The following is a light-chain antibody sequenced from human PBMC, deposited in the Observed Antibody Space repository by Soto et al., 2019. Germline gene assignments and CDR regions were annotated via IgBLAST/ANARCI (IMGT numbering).Light chain of an antibody. J-gene: IGKJ1*01. CDR3: QQRSNWPPWT. Sequence: EIVLTQSPASLSLSPGERVTLSCRASQRVSSYLAWYQQKPGQAPRLLIYDASNRATGIPARFSGSGSGTDFTLTISSQEPEDFAVYYCQQRSNWPPWTFGQGTKVEIK. CDR1: QRVSSY. V-gene: IGKV3-11*01. CDR2: DAS.